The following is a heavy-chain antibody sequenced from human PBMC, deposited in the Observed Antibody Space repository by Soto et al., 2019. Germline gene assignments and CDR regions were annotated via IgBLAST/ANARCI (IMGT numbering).Heavy chain of an antibody. V-gene: IGHV1-69*12. D-gene: IGHD3-22*01. CDR3: ARIVQPRYYNGMDV. CDR1: GGTFSSYA. J-gene: IGHJ6*02. CDR2: IIPIFGTA. Sequence: QVQLVQSGAEVKKPGSSVKVSCKASGGTFSSYAISWMRQAPGQGLEWMGGIIPIFGTANYAQKFQGRVTITADESTSTADMELSSLRSDDTAVYYCARIVQPRYYNGMDVWGQGTTVTVSS.